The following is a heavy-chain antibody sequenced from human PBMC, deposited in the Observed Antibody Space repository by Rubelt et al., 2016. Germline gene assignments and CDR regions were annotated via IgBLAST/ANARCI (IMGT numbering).Heavy chain of an antibody. J-gene: IGHJ4*02. CDR3: ARDQGYCSGGTCYSVFDY. V-gene: IGHV3-9*01. Sequence: VSGISWNSGSIGYADSVKGRFTISRDNAKNSLYLQMNSLRAEDTAVYYCARDQGYCSGGTCYSVFDYWGQGTLVTVSS. D-gene: IGHD2-15*01. CDR2: ISWNSGSI.